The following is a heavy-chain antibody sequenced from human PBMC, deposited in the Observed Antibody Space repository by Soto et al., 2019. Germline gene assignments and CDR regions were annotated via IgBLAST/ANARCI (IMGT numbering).Heavy chain of an antibody. J-gene: IGHJ4*02. Sequence: EVQLVESGGGLVQPGGSLRLSCAASGFTFSSYWMSWVRQAPGKGLEWVANIKQDGSEKYYVDSVKGRFTISRDNAKNSLFLQMSSLRDEGTAVYYCGSCRGYYGGWGGFDYWGQGTLVTVSS. D-gene: IGHD6-19*01. CDR2: IKQDGSEK. CDR3: GSCRGYYGGWGGFDY. V-gene: IGHV3-7*01. CDR1: GFTFSSYW.